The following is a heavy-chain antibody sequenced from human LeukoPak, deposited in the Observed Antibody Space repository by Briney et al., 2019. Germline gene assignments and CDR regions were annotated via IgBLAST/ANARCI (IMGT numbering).Heavy chain of an antibody. D-gene: IGHD3-22*01. CDR1: GGSISSGGYY. Sequence: PSETLCLTCTVSGGSISSGGYYWSWIRQHPEKGLEWIGYIYYSGSTSYNPSLKSRVVISLDASDNQVSLKLRSATAADTAVYFCARTYHYDSIGYYFDSWGQGTVVTVSS. CDR2: IYYSGST. J-gene: IGHJ4*02. CDR3: ARTYHYDSIGYYFDS. V-gene: IGHV4-31*03.